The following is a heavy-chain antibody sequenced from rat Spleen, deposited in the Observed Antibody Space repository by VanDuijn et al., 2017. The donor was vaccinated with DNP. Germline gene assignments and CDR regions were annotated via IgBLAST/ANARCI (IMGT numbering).Heavy chain of an antibody. J-gene: IGHJ3*01. CDR1: GFNFNDHW. Sequence: EVKLVESGGGLVQPGRSLKLSCAASGFNFNDHWMGWVRQAPKKGLEWVATIIYDGSSTYYGDSVKGRFTISRDNAKSTLYLQMDSLRSEDTATYYCATPDYGGYSDPFAYWGQGTLVTVSS. D-gene: IGHD1-11*01. CDR2: IIYDGSST. V-gene: IGHV5S10*01. CDR3: ATPDYGGYSDPFAY.